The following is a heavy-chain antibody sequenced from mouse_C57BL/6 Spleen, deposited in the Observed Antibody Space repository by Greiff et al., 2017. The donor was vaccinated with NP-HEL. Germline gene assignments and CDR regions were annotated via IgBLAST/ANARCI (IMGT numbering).Heavy chain of an antibody. Sequence: EVKLVESGGGLVKPGGSLKLSCAASGFTFSSYAMSWVRQTPEKRLEWVATISDGGSYTYYPDNVKGRFTISRDNAKNNLYLQMSHLKSEDTAMYYCARDITTVVAVYWYFDVWGTGTTVTVSS. CDR1: GFTFSSYA. J-gene: IGHJ1*03. CDR2: ISDGGSYT. D-gene: IGHD1-1*01. V-gene: IGHV5-4*01. CDR3: ARDITTVVAVYWYFDV.